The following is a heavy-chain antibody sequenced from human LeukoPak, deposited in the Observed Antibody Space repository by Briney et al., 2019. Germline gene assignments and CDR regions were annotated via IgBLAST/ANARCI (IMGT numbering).Heavy chain of an antibody. J-gene: IGHJ4*02. Sequence: ASVKVSCKASGGTFSSYAISWVRQAPGQGLEWMGRIIPILGIANYAQKFQGRVTITADKSTSTAYMELSSLRSEDTAVYYCAVSNGHMGGSGYREDYWGQGTLVTVSS. D-gene: IGHD3-22*01. CDR2: IIPILGIA. CDR1: GGTFSSYA. V-gene: IGHV1-69*04. CDR3: AVSNGHMGGSGYREDY.